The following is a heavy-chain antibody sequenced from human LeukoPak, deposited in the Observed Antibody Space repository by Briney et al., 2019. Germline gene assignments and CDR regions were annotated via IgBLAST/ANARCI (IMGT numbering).Heavy chain of an antibody. CDR3: ARGALRSGSYVYYFDY. CDR2: IRSRGNTM. CDR1: GFTFTTYE. D-gene: IGHD3-22*01. V-gene: IGHV3-48*03. Sequence: GGSLRLSCAASGFTFTTYEMNWVRQAPGKGLEWVSYIRSRGNTMYYADSVKGRFTISRDNAKNSLYLQLNSLRAEDTAVYYCARGALRSGSYVYYFDYWGQGTLVTVSS. J-gene: IGHJ4*02.